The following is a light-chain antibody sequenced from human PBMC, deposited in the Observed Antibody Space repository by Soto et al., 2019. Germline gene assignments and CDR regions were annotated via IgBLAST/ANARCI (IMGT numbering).Light chain of an antibody. J-gene: IGLJ1*01. CDR3: CAYAGRYTYV. CDR1: ISDVGGYNY. V-gene: IGLV2-11*01. CDR2: DVS. Sequence: QSALTQPRSLSGSPGQSVTLSCTGTISDVGGYNYVSWYQQHPGKAPKVMIYDVSKRPSGVPDRFSGSGSGNTASLTISGLQAEDEADYYCCAYAGRYTYVYGTGTKVTVL.